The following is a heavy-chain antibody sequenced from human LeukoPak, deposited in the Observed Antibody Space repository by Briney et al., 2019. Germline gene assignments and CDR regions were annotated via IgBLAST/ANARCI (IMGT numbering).Heavy chain of an antibody. V-gene: IGHV1-8*01. D-gene: IGHD2/OR15-2a*01. J-gene: IGHJ4*02. CDR1: GYTFTSYD. CDR2: MNPNRGDT. CDR3: ATAERGSFYYFDY. Sequence: ASVKVSCKASGYTFTSYDIHWVRQATGQGLEWMGRMNPNRGDTDYAQKFQGRVTMTRDTSISTAYMELSSLRSEDTALYYCATAERGSFYYFDYWGQGTLVTVSS.